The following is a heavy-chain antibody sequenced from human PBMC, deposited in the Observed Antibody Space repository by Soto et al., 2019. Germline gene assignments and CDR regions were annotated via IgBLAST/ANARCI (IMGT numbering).Heavy chain of an antibody. CDR1: GFSFSNSA. CDR3: AKLAWFGDPPGGDY. CDR2: ISGRGGVT. J-gene: IGHJ4*02. D-gene: IGHD3-10*01. V-gene: IGHV3-23*01. Sequence: EVQLLESGGGLVQPGGSLRLSCGASGFSFSNSAMAWVRQAPGKGLEWVSAISGRGGVTYYGDSVKGRFTISRDNSKNTLYLQMKSRRADDTALYFCAKLAWFGDPPGGDYWGQGTLVTVSS.